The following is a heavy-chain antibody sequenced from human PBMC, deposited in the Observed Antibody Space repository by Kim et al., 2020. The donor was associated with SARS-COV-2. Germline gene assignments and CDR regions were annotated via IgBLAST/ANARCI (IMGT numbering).Heavy chain of an antibody. J-gene: IGHJ4*02. V-gene: IGHV1-69*01. Sequence: FGTANYGQKFQGRVTITADESTSTAYMELSRLRSEDTAVYYCAGRGVVDYWGQGTLVTVSS. CDR3: AGRGVVDY. D-gene: IGHD2-15*01. CDR2: FGTA.